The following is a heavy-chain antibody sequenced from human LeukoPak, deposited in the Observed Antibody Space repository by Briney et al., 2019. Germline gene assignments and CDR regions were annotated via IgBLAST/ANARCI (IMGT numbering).Heavy chain of an antibody. Sequence: PGGSLRLSCAASGFTFSSYWMTWVRQAPGKGLDWVANIKEDGSEKYYVDSVKGRFTIFRDNAKNSVYLQLNNLRAEDTAIYYCTSTNVYYYGSGTDYWGQGTPVTVSS. CDR2: IKEDGSEK. J-gene: IGHJ4*02. D-gene: IGHD3-10*01. CDR3: TSTNVYYYGSGTDY. CDR1: GFTFSSYW. V-gene: IGHV3-7*01.